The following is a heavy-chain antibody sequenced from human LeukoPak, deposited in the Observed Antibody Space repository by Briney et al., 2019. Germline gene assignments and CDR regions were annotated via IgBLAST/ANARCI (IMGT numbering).Heavy chain of an antibody. V-gene: IGHV3-20*04. J-gene: IGHJ6*03. CDR2: IDWNGGST. D-gene: IGHD6-6*01. CDR3: ARARGSSTTYYYHYMDV. Sequence: GGSLRLSCAASRFYFDDYGMSWVRQAPGKGLEWVSSIDWNGGSTGYADSVKGRFTISRDNAKNSLYLQMNSLRAEDTALYYCARARGSSTTYYYHYMDVWGKGTTVTVSS. CDR1: RFYFDDYG.